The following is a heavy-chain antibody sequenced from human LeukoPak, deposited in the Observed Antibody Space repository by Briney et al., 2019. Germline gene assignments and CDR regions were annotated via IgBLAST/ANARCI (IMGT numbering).Heavy chain of an antibody. Sequence: GGSLRLSCAASGFTFSIYAMSWVRQAPGKGLEWVSAISDSGGHSYHIDSVKGRFTISRDNSKNTMSMEMNSLRAEDTAVYYCAKSLTVTTRIHSIDPRGQGTLVTVSS. D-gene: IGHD4-17*01. J-gene: IGHJ4*02. CDR3: AKSLTVTTRIHSIDP. CDR2: ISDSGGHS. V-gene: IGHV3-23*01. CDR1: GFTFSIYA.